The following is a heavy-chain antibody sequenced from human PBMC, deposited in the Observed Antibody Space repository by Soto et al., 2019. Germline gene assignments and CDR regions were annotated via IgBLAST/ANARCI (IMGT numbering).Heavy chain of an antibody. CDR2: IYSSGNT. D-gene: IGHD2-2*01. J-gene: IGHJ6*02. Sequence: QLQLQESGPGLVKPSETLSLTCAVSGDSISSSSYYWGWIRQPPGKGLEWIGSIYSSGNTYYNPSLKSRVTISVDTSRNQFSLKLTCVTAADTAVYYCVPRGPNFYYYGVDVWGQGTTVTVSS. V-gene: IGHV4-39*01. CDR1: GDSISSSSYY. CDR3: VPRGPNFYYYGVDV.